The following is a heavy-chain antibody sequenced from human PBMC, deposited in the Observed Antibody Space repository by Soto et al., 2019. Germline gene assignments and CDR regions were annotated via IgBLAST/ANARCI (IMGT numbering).Heavy chain of an antibody. V-gene: IGHV3-21*01. CDR2: ISGSTSYT. CDR1: GFSFSDYT. J-gene: IGHJ6*03. Sequence: EVQLVESGGGLVKPGGSLRLSCAASGFSFSDYTMNWVRQAPGKGLEWVSSISGSTSYTYDADSLKGRFTLSRDNAEKSLYLQMHSLRAEDTAVYYCARDGAFCSGTGCRDYYHYMDFWGKGTTVTVSS. CDR3: ARDGAFCSGTGCRDYYHYMDF. D-gene: IGHD2-2*01.